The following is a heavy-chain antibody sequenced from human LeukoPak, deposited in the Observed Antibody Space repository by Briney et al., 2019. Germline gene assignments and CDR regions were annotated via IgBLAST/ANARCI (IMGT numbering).Heavy chain of an antibody. V-gene: IGHV1-2*02. Sequence: ASVKVSCKASGYTFTGYYMHWVRQAPGQGLEWMGWINPNSGGTNYAQKFQGRVTMTRDTSISTAYMDMSSLRSDDTAVYYCARNLWCGETSDAFDMWATGTMVHVAS. J-gene: IGHJ3*02. CDR1: GYTFTGYY. CDR3: ARNLWCGETSDAFDM. D-gene: IGHD3-10*01. CDR2: INPNSGGT.